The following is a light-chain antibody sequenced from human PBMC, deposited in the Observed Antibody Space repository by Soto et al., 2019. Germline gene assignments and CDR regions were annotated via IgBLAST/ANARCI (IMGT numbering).Light chain of an antibody. CDR1: QSVGRS. J-gene: IGKJ2*01. CDR2: EAS. CDR3: QQRSNWPPYT. V-gene: IGKV3-11*01. Sequence: EIVLTQSPATLSLSPGERATLSCRASQSVGRSLAWYQQKPGQSPRLLISEASNRATGIPARFSGSGSGTDFTLTISSLEPEDFAVYYCQQRSNWPPYTFGQGTKLEIK.